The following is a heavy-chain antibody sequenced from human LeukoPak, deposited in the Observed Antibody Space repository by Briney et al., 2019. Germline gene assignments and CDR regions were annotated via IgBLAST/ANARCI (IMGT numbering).Heavy chain of an antibody. J-gene: IGHJ4*02. V-gene: IGHV3-30-3*01. Sequence: GGSLRLSCAASGFTFSSYAMSWVRQAPGKGLEWVAVISYDGSKKYYADSVKGRFTISRDNSKNTLYLQMNGLRAEDTAVYFCAREFSHYTSSWFFDYWGQGTLLTVSS. CDR2: ISYDGSKK. CDR1: GFTFSSYA. D-gene: IGHD6-13*01. CDR3: AREFSHYTSSWFFDY.